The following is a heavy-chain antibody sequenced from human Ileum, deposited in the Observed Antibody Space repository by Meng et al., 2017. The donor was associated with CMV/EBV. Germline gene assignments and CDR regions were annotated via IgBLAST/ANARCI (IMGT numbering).Heavy chain of an antibody. Sequence: GESLKISCAISGFTFSNFWMSWVRQAPGKGLEWVANINQDGSEKYFVDSVKGRFTISRDNAKNSVFLQMNSLRPEDTAVYFCARIGYSSSSNDYWGRGTLVTVSS. CDR1: GFTFSNFW. CDR3: ARIGYSSSSNDY. CDR2: INQDGSEK. V-gene: IGHV3-7*01. J-gene: IGHJ4*02. D-gene: IGHD6-6*01.